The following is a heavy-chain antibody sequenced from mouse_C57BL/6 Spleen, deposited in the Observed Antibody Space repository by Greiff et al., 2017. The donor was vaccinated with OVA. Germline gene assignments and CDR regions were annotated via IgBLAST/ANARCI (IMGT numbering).Heavy chain of an antibody. CDR2: ISYDGSN. J-gene: IGHJ2*01. V-gene: IGHV3-6*01. Sequence: EVKVEESGPGLVKPSQSLSLTCSVTGYSITSGYYWNWIRQFPGNKLEWMGYISYDGSNNYNPSLKNRISITRDTSKNQFFLKLNSVTTEDTATYYCARLNYYYGSSRYFDYWGQGTTLTVSS. D-gene: IGHD1-1*01. CDR3: ARLNYYYGSSRYFDY. CDR1: GYSITSGYY.